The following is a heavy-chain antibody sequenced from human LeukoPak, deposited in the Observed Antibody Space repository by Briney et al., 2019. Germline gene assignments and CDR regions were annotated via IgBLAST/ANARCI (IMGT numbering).Heavy chain of an antibody. CDR2: TSTRGTT. Sequence: SETLSLTCSVSGGSISTGPYYWNWIRQPAGKGLEWIGRTSTRGTTLYNPSLKSRLTLSIDTSNNQFSLSLNSVTAADTAIYYCARDLLRGVTGSWFEAFDIWGQGTMVTVSS. V-gene: IGHV4-61*02. J-gene: IGHJ3*02. D-gene: IGHD6-13*01. CDR3: ARDLLRGVTGSWFEAFDI. CDR1: GGSISTGPYY.